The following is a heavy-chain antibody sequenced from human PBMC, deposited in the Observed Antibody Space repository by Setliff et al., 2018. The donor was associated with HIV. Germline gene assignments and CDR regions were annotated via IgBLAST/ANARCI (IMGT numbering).Heavy chain of an antibody. CDR3: ARYDSSDYLPGEYQY. CDR2: ISAYNGNT. D-gene: IGHD3-22*01. V-gene: IGHV1-18*01. J-gene: IGHJ4*02. Sequence: ASVKVSCKASGYTFTSYGISWVRQAPGQGLEWMGWISAYNGNTNYAQKLQGRVTMTTDTSKSTAYMELRSLRSDDTAVYHCARYDSSDYLPGEYQYWGQRTLVTVSS. CDR1: GYTFTSYG.